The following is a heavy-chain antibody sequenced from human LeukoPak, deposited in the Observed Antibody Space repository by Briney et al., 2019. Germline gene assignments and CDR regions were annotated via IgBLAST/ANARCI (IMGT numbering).Heavy chain of an antibody. CDR3: AKTQGGVVAASDF. V-gene: IGHV3-11*01. CDR1: GFTFSDYY. D-gene: IGHD2-15*01. Sequence: PGGSLRLSCAASGFTFSDYYMSWIRQAPGKGLEWVSYISSSGSTIYYADSVKGRFTISRDNSKNTLYLQMNSLRAEDTAVYYCAKTQGGVVAASDFWGQGTLVTVSS. J-gene: IGHJ4*02. CDR2: ISSSGSTI.